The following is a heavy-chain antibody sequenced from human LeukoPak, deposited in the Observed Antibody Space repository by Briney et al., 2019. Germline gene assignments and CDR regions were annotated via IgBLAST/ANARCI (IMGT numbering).Heavy chain of an antibody. V-gene: IGHV3-23*01. CDR3: AKDQEDSSGWYHFDY. Sequence: GGSLRLSCAASGFTFSSYAMSWVRQAPGKGLEWVSAISGSGGSTYYADSVKGRFTISRDNSKNTLYPQMNSLRAEDTAVYYCAKDQEDSSGWYHFDYWGQGTLVTVSS. CDR2: ISGSGGST. CDR1: GFTFSSYA. D-gene: IGHD6-19*01. J-gene: IGHJ4*02.